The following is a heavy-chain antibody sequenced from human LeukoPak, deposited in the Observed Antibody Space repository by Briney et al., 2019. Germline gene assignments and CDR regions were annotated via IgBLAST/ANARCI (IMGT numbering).Heavy chain of an antibody. V-gene: IGHV3-23*01. CDR3: AKSAYYDSSGFYREYYFDY. D-gene: IGHD3-22*01. J-gene: IGHJ4*02. Sequence: GGSLRLSCAASRFTFSNYAMSWVRQAPGKGLEGVSTISGSGGSTYYADSVKGRFTISRDNSKNTLHLQMNSLRAEDTAVYYCAKSAYYDSSGFYREYYFDYWGQGTLVTVSS. CDR1: RFTFSNYA. CDR2: ISGSGGST.